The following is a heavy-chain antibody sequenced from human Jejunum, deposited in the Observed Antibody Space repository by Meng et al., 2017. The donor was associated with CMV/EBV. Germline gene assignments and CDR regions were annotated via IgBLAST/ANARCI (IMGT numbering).Heavy chain of an antibody. CDR3: VRGGGGSYYGFR. Sequence: AASAFYFASYGMHWVRQGPGTGLEWVSFIRYDGTKTYYADSVKGRFTVSRDNAKNTLYLQMDSLRAEDTAVYYCVRGGGGSYYGFRWGRGTLVTVSS. CDR2: IRYDGTKT. V-gene: IGHV3-33*01. D-gene: IGHD3/OR15-3a*01. J-gene: IGHJ4*02. CDR1: AFYFASYG.